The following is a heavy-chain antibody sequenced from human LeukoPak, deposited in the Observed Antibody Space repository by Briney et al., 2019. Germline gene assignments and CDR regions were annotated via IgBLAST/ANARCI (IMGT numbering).Heavy chain of an antibody. J-gene: IGHJ4*02. D-gene: IGHD6-19*01. V-gene: IGHV3-23*01. CDR1: GFTFSSYA. CDR2: IRGSCVST. CDR3: AKDPNSSGWYDFDY. Sequence: GGSLRLSCAASGFTFSSYAMIWLPQAPGKGLEWVLAIRGSCVSTYYADTVQGRFTISRDNSKTTLYLQMNSLRAEDTAVYYCAKDPNSSGWYDFDYWGQGALVTVSS.